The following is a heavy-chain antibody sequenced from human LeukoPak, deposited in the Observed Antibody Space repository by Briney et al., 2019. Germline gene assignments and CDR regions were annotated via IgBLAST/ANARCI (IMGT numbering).Heavy chain of an antibody. CDR3: AAPYGSGSYSAFDI. CDR1: GGAISSSNW. D-gene: IGHD3-10*01. Sequence: SGTLSLTCAVSGGAISSSNWWSWVRQSPGKGLEWIGEIYHSGSTNYKPSLKSRVTISVDEFKNQFSLKLSSVTAADTAVYYCAAPYGSGSYSAFDIWGQGTMVTVSS. J-gene: IGHJ3*02. V-gene: IGHV4-4*02. CDR2: IYHSGST.